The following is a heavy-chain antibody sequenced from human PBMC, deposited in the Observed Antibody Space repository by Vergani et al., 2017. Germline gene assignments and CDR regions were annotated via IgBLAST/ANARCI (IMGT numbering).Heavy chain of an antibody. CDR1: GYTFSNYY. Sequence: QVQVVQSGAEVKKSGASVKVSCKTSGYTFSNYYMHWVRQAPGQGLEWMGIINPSGGHTNYAQKFQGRVTMTRVTSTSTVYMELSSLRSEATALDYCARGDYGILTGYRYWGQGTLVTVSA. CDR3: ARGDYGILTGYRY. CDR2: INPSGGHT. J-gene: IGHJ4*02. V-gene: IGHV1-46*03. D-gene: IGHD3-9*01.